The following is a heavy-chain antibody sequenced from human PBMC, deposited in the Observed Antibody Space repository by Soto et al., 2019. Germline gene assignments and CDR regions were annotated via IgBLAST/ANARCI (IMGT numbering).Heavy chain of an antibody. CDR3: ARDVSPDYYGSGTDYYYYGMDV. J-gene: IGHJ6*02. CDR1: GYTFTGYY. Sequence: QVQLVQSGAEVKKPGASVKVSCKASGYTFTGYYMHWVRQAPGQGLEWMGWINPNSGGTNYAQKFQGWVTMTRDTSISTDYMELSRLRSDDTAVYYCARDVSPDYYGSGTDYYYYGMDVWGQGTTVTVSS. D-gene: IGHD3-10*01. V-gene: IGHV1-2*04. CDR2: INPNSGGT.